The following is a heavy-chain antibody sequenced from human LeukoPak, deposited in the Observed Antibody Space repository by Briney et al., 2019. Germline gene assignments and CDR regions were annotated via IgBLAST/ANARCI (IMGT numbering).Heavy chain of an antibody. CDR3: ARDWGRYCSSATCFPFDY. CDR2: ISSSSSYI. Sequence: GGSLRLSCAASGFTFSSYSMNWVRQAPGKGLEWVSSISSSSSYIYYADSVKGRFTISRDNFKNTLYLQMNSLRAEDTAIYYCARDWGRYCSSATCFPFDYWGQGTLVTVSS. D-gene: IGHD2-2*01. V-gene: IGHV3-21*04. J-gene: IGHJ4*02. CDR1: GFTFSSYS.